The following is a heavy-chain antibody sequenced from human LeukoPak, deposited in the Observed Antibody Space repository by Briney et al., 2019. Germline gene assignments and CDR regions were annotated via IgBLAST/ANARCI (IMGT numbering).Heavy chain of an antibody. CDR3: ARAGGSGSLNY. CDR1: GGTFSSYA. V-gene: IGHV1-8*01. CDR2: MSPNSGNT. Sequence: GASVKVSCKASGGTFSSYAISWVRQAPGQGLEWMGWMSPNSGNTGYAQKFQDRVTITRNTSISTAYMELSSLRSEDTAVYYCARAGGSGSLNYWGQGTLVTVSS. J-gene: IGHJ4*02. D-gene: IGHD3-10*01.